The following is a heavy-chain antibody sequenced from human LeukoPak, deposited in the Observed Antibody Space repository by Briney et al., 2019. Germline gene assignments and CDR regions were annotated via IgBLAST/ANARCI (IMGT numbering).Heavy chain of an antibody. V-gene: IGHV1-2*02. D-gene: IGHD6-13*01. J-gene: IGHJ6*03. CDR3: ARDSIAAAGYYMDV. CDR2: INPNSGGT. CDR1: GYTFTAYY. Sequence: ASVKVSCKASGYTFTAYYMHWVRQAPGQGLEWMGWINPNSGGTNYAQKFQGRVTMTRDASISTAYMELSRLTSDDTAVYYCARDSIAAAGYYMDVWGKGTTVTVSS.